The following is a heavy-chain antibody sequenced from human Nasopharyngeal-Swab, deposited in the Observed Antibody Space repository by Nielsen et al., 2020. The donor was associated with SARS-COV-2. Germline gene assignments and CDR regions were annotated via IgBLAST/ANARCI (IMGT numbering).Heavy chain of an antibody. D-gene: IGHD2-15*01. CDR1: GFTFSRYA. J-gene: IGHJ6*02. Sequence: GESLKISCAASGFTFSRYAMHWVRQAPGKGLEWVAVISYDGSNKYYADSVKGRFTISRDNSKNTLYLQMNSLRAEDTAVYYCASGGHAYYYYYGMDVWGQGTTVTVSS. CDR2: ISYDGSNK. CDR3: ASGGHAYYYYYGMDV. V-gene: IGHV3-30-3*01.